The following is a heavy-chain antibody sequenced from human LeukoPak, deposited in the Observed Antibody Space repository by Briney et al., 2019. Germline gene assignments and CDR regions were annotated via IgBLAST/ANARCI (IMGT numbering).Heavy chain of an antibody. J-gene: IGHJ4*02. CDR1: GFTFSDYY. Sequence: PGGSLRLSCAASGFTFSDYYMSWIRQAPGKGLEWVSYISSSGSTIYYADSVKGRFTISRDNAKNSLYLQMNSLRAEDTAVYYCAREGAMYDSSGYNVGDYFDYWGQGTLVTVSS. V-gene: IGHV3-11*01. D-gene: IGHD3-22*01. CDR2: ISSSGSTI. CDR3: AREGAMYDSSGYNVGDYFDY.